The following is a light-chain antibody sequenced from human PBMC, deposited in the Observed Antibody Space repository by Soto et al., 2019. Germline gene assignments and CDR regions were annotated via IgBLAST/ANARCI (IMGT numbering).Light chain of an antibody. Sequence: QSVLTQPPSVSGAPGQRVTISCTGSSSNIGAGYDVHWYQQLPGTAPKLLIYGNSNRPSGVPDRFSGSKSGTSASLAITGLQAEDEVDYYCQSCDSSFCGSVFGSGT. J-gene: IGLJ1*01. CDR3: QSCDSSFCGSV. CDR2: GNS. V-gene: IGLV1-40*01. CDR1: SSNIGAGYD.